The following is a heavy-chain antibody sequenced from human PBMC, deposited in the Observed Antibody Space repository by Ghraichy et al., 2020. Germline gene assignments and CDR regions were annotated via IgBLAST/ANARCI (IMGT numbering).Heavy chain of an antibody. V-gene: IGHV4-61*01. CDR3: ASALRIVVVVAATQYGMDV. Sequence: SETLSLTCTVSGGSVSSGSYYWSWIRQPPGKGLEWIVYIYYSGSTNYNPSLKSLVTISVDTSKNQFSLKLSSVTAEDTAVYYCASALRIVVVVAATQYGMDVWCQGTTVTVSS. D-gene: IGHD2-15*01. CDR2: IYYSGST. J-gene: IGHJ6*02. CDR1: GGSVSSGSYY.